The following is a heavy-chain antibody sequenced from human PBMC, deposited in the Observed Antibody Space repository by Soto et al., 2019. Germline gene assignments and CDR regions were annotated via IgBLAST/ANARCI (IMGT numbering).Heavy chain of an antibody. V-gene: IGHV4-4*02. J-gene: IGHJ5*02. D-gene: IGHD2-2*01. CDR3: TRVAQGKCSGSRCYRWFDP. CDR2: VFHSGST. Sequence: PSVTMSLTCTVAGVPRANTNWWSMFRKPPGKGLEWIGEVFHSGSTNYNPSLKSRVTISVDKSKNQFSLNLTSVTAADTAVYYCTRVAQGKCSGSRCYRWFDPLGQGTLVTV. CDR1: GVPRANTNW.